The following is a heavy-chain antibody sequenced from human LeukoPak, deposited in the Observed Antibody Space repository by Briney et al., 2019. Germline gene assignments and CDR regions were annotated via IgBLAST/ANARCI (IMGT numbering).Heavy chain of an antibody. V-gene: IGHV3-30-3*01. J-gene: IGHJ5*02. CDR3: ARNSGSYSNP. Sequence: PGRSLRLSCAASGFTFSSYAMHWVRQAPGKGLEWVAVISYDGSNKYYADSVKGRFTISRDNSKNTLYLQMNSLRAEDTAVYYCARNSGSYSNPWGQGTLVTVSS. CDR1: GFTFSSYA. CDR2: ISYDGSNK. D-gene: IGHD1-26*01.